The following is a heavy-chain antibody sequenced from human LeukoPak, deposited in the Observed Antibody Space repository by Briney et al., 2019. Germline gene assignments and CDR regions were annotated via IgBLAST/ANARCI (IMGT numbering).Heavy chain of an antibody. V-gene: IGHV1-2*02. D-gene: IGHD2-2*01. CDR2: INPNSGGT. Sequence: ASVNVSCKASGYTFTGYYMHWVRQAPGQGLEWMGWINPNSGGTNYAQKFQGRVTMTRDTSISTAYMELSRLRSDDTAVYYCARIVVVPAARNYYYYYMDVWGKGTTVTVSS. CDR3: ARIVVVPAARNYYYYYMDV. CDR1: GYTFTGYY. J-gene: IGHJ6*03.